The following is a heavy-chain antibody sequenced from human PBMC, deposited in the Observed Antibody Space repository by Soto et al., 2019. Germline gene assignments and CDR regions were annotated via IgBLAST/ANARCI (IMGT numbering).Heavy chain of an antibody. J-gene: IGHJ4*02. D-gene: IGHD1-26*01. CDR2: IYYSGST. CDR3: ASEQRRGSASYANY. CDR1: GGSISSSSYY. Sequence: QLQLQESGPGLVKPSETLSFTCTVSGGSISSSSYYWGWIRQPPGKGLEWIGSIYYSGSTYYNPSLKSRVTISVDTSKNQFSLKLSSVTAADTAVYYCASEQRRGSASYANYWGQGTLVTVSS. V-gene: IGHV4-39*01.